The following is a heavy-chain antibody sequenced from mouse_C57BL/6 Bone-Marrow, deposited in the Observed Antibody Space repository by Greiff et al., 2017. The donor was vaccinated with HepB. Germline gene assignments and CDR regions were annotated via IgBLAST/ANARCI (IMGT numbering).Heavy chain of an antibody. Sequence: VQLQQPGAELVKPGASVKVSCKASGYTFTSYWMHWVKQRPGLGLEWIGRIHPSDSDTNYNQKFKGKATLTVDKSSSTAYMQLSSLTSEDSAVYYCAINPWVTTRDYAMDYWGQGTSVTVSS. CDR2: IHPSDSDT. CDR3: AINPWVTTRDYAMDY. D-gene: IGHD2-1*01. V-gene: IGHV1-74*01. J-gene: IGHJ4*01. CDR1: GYTFTSYW.